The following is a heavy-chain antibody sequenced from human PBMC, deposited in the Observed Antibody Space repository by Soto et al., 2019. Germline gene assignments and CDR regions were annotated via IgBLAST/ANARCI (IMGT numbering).Heavy chain of an antibody. J-gene: IGHJ6*02. Sequence: EVQLVESGGGLVKPGGSLRLSCAASGFTFSSYSMNWVRQAPGKGLEWVSSISSSSSYIYYADSVKGRFTISRDNAKNSLYLQMNGLRAEDTAVYYCASLPMVRGVIGSYYYYGMDVWGQGTTVTVSS. V-gene: IGHV3-21*01. D-gene: IGHD3-10*01. CDR1: GFTFSSYS. CDR3: ASLPMVRGVIGSYYYYGMDV. CDR2: ISSSSSYI.